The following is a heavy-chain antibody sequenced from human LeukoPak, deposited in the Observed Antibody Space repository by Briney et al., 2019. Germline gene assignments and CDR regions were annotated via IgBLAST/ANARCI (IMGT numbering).Heavy chain of an antibody. CDR1: GYTFTSYY. Sequence: ASVKVSCKASGYTFTSYYMHWVRQAPGQGLEWMAIINPSGGSTSYAQKFQGRVTMTRDTSTSTVYMELSSLRSEDTAVYYCASDRRMITFGGVIELYYYGMDVWGQGTTVTVSS. V-gene: IGHV1-46*01. D-gene: IGHD3-16*02. CDR3: ASDRRMITFGGVIELYYYGMDV. CDR2: INPSGGST. J-gene: IGHJ6*02.